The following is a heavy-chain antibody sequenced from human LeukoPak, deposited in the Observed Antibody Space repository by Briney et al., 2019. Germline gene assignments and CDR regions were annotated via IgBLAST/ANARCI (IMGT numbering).Heavy chain of an antibody. Sequence: GGSLTVSCAASGFTFDDYGMSWVRPAAAKGLEWVSGINWNGGSIGYVDSVSGRSTNSRQNAKNSLYLQMNSLRAEDTALYYCARDTRDSSRAGGSWFDPWGQGTLVTVSS. V-gene: IGHV3-20*04. J-gene: IGHJ5*02. D-gene: IGHD6-13*01. CDR2: INWNGGSI. CDR3: ARDTRDSSRAGGSWFDP. CDR1: GFTFDDYG.